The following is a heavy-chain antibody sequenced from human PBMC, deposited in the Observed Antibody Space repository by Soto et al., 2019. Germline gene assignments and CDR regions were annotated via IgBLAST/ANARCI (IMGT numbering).Heavy chain of an antibody. CDR3: VRSRVFIAVAGMATYYYYYGMDV. CDR2: TYYRSKWYN. CDR1: GDSVSSDSAA. J-gene: IGHJ6*02. D-gene: IGHD6-19*01. Sequence: SQTLSVTCAISGDSVSSDSAAWNWFRQSPSRGLEWLGRTYYRSKWYNDYAVSVNGRITINPDTSKNHFSLQLNSVTPEDTAVYYCVRSRVFIAVAGMATYYYYYGMDVWGRGTTVTVSS. V-gene: IGHV6-1*01.